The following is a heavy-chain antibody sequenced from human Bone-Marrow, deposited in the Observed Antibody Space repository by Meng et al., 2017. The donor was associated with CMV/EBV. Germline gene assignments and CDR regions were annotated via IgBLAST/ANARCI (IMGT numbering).Heavy chain of an antibody. V-gene: IGHV1-46*01. J-gene: IGHJ4*02. CDR2: INPSGGST. D-gene: IGHD2-2*01. CDR1: GYTFTSYY. Sequence: ASVKVSCKASGYTFTSYYMHWVQQAPGQGLEWMGIINPSGGSTSYAQKFQGRVTMTRDTSTSTVYMELSSLRSEDTAVYYCAREIGFVVVPAATPEDPYFDYWGQGTLVTVSS. CDR3: AREIGFVVVPAATPEDPYFDY.